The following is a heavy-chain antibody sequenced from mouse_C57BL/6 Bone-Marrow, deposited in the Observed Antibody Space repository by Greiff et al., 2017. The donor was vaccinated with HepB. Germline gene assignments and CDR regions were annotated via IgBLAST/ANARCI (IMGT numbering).Heavy chain of an antibody. CDR2: IYPGDGDT. CDR3: ARDPLLLPYYFGY. Sequence: VQLQESGPELVKPGASVKISCKASGYAFSSSWMNWVKQRPGKGLEWIGRIYPGDGDTNYNGKFKGKATLTADKSSSTAYMQLSSLTSEDSAVYFCARDPLLLPYYFGYWGQGTTLTVSS. D-gene: IGHD1-1*01. V-gene: IGHV1-82*01. J-gene: IGHJ2*01. CDR1: GYAFSSSW.